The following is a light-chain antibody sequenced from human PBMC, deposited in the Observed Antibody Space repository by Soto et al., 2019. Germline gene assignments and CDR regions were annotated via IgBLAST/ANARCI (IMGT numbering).Light chain of an antibody. CDR1: QSVSSNY. Sequence: DIVLTQSPGTRSLSPGERATLSCRASQSVSSNYLAWYQQRPGQSPRLLIYGASTRASGIPDRFSGSGSGTDFTLTISRLEPEDFAVYYCQQYGSSSWTFGQGTKVDIK. CDR2: GAS. CDR3: QQYGSSSWT. J-gene: IGKJ1*01. V-gene: IGKV3-20*01.